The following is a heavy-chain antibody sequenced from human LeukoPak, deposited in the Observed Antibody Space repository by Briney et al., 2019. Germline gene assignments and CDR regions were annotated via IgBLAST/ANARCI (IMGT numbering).Heavy chain of an antibody. CDR3: ARPSFRTGSYFDH. J-gene: IGHJ4*02. Sequence: PGGSLRLSCAASGFTFSSYAMHWVRQAPGKGLEWVANIEEYGNEIHYVDSVKGRFTISRDNTKTTLYLQMNSLRVEDTAVYYCARPSFRTGSYFDHWGQGTLVTVSS. D-gene: IGHD3/OR15-3a*01. CDR1: GFTFSSYA. CDR2: IEEYGNEI. V-gene: IGHV3-7*01.